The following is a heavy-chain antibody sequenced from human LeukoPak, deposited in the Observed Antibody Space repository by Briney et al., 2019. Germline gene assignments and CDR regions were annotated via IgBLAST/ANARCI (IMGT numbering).Heavy chain of an antibody. V-gene: IGHV1-2*02. CDR3: ARGEAAAGILVGDY. CDR2: INPNSGGT. CDR1: GGTFSSYA. J-gene: IGHJ4*02. D-gene: IGHD6-13*01. Sequence: ASVKVSCKASGGTFSSYAIGWVRQAPGQGLEWMGWINPNSGGTNYAQKFQGRVTMTRDTSISTAYMELSRLRSDDTAVYYCARGEAAAGILVGDYWGQGTLVTVSS.